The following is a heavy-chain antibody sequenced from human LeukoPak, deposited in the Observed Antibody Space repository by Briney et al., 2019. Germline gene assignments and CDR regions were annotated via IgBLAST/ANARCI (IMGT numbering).Heavy chain of an antibody. D-gene: IGHD5-18*01. Sequence: GGSLRLSCAASGFSFSSHWVHWVRQAPGKGLVWVSRISDDGSYTSNVDSVKGRFTISRDNVNNMLYLHMNSLRAEDTAVYYCAKVIGIQLWLLSFDHWGQGTLVTVSS. J-gene: IGHJ4*02. CDR3: AKVIGIQLWLLSFDH. V-gene: IGHV3-74*01. CDR1: GFSFSSHW. CDR2: ISDDGSYT.